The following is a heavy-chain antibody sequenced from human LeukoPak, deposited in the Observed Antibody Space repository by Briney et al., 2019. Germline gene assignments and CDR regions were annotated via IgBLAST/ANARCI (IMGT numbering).Heavy chain of an antibody. D-gene: IGHD3-9*01. CDR3: ARIQTGFTIKGASTPYDVFDI. V-gene: IGHV3-48*04. J-gene: IGHJ3*02. CDR1: GFSFSTYH. Sequence: PGGSLRLSCAASGFSFSTYHMTWVRQAPGKGLEWVSYISSGTSTIYYADSVKGRFTISRDNAKNSLYLQMRSLRAEDTAIYYCARIQTGFTIKGASTPYDVFDIWGQGTMVTVSS. CDR2: ISSGTSTI.